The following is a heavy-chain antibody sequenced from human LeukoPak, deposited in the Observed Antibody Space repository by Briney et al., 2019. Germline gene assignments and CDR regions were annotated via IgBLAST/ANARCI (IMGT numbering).Heavy chain of an antibody. V-gene: IGHV4-34*01. J-gene: IGHJ4*02. D-gene: IGHD2-15*01. CDR2: INHSGST. CDR3: ARGGGY. Sequence: KPSQTLSLTCAVYGGSFSGYYWSWIRQPPGKGLEWIGEINHSGSTNYNPSLKSRVTISVDTSKNQFSLKLGSVTAADTAVYYCARGGGYWGQGTLVTVSS. CDR1: GGSFSGYY.